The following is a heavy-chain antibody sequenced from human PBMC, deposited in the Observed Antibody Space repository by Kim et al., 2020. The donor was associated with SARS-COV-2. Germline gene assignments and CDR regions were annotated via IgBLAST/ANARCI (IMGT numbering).Heavy chain of an antibody. CDR1: GFTFSNYK. CDR3: VREETGDFRFDI. J-gene: IGHJ3*02. V-gene: IGHV3-48*03. CDR2: SSSSGSDI. D-gene: IGHD7-27*01. Sequence: GGSLRLSCVPSGFTFSNYKMRWVRHGPGRGLEWISYSSSSGSDILYADSVRGRFTMSRDNAKNSLYLQMNSLRVEDTAIYYCVREETGDFRFDIWGQGTVVTVSS.